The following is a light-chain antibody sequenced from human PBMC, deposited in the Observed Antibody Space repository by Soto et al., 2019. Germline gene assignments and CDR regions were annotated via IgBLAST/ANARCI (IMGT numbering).Light chain of an antibody. Sequence: DIQMTQSPSPLSASVGDRVTITCRSSQSISSYVDWYQQKPGKAPRLLIFAASSLQTGVPSRFSGSGSGTDFTLTISSLQPEDFATYYCQHTYSTPFTFGHGTKVDIK. CDR1: QSISSY. V-gene: IGKV1-39*01. CDR3: QHTYSTPFT. CDR2: AAS. J-gene: IGKJ3*01.